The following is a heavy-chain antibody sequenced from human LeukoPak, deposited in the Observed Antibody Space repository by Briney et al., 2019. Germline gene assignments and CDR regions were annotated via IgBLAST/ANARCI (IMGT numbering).Heavy chain of an antibody. J-gene: IGHJ4*02. CDR3: ARASYYDNSGYYPGDY. V-gene: IGHV3-64*01. Sequence: GGSLRLSCAASGFTFSSYAMHWVRQAPGKGLEYVSAISSNGGSTYYANSVKGRFTVSRDNSKNTLYLQMGSLRAEDMAVYYCARASYYDNSGYYPGDYWGQGTLVTVSS. CDR1: GFTFSSYA. CDR2: ISSNGGST. D-gene: IGHD3-22*01.